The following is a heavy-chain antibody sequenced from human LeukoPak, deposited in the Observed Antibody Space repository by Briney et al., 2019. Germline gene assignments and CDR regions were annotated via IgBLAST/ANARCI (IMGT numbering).Heavy chain of an antibody. CDR2: IYTSGST. Sequence: SETLSLTCTVSGGSVNSDSYYWTWIRQPAGKGLEWIGRIYTSGSTNYNPSLKSRVTISVDTSKNQFSLNLSSVTAADTAVYYCAREQLWLLGWFDPWGQGTLVTVSS. CDR1: GGSVNSDSYY. D-gene: IGHD5-18*01. CDR3: AREQLWLLGWFDP. J-gene: IGHJ5*02. V-gene: IGHV4-61*02.